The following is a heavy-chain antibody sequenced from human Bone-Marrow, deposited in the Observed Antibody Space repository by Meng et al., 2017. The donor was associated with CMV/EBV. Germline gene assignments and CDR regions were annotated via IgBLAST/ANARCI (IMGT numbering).Heavy chain of an antibody. V-gene: IGHV3-33*06. D-gene: IGHD3-22*01. Sequence: GGSLRLSCAASGFTFSSYGMHWVRQAPGKGLEWVAVIWYDGSNKYYADSVKGRFTISRDNSKNTLYLQTNSLRAEDTAVYYCAKDSSSGYLAYYFDYWGQGTLVTVSS. CDR3: AKDSSSGYLAYYFDY. CDR2: IWYDGSNK. CDR1: GFTFSSYG. J-gene: IGHJ4*02.